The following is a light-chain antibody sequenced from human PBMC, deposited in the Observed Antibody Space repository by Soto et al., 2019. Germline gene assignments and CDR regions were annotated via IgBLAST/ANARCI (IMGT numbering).Light chain of an antibody. CDR3: QQYNNWPPLT. V-gene: IGKV3-15*01. CDR2: GAS. CDR1: QSVSIN. J-gene: IGKJ5*01. Sequence: ETVMTQSPATLSVSPGEGATLSCRASQSVSINLAWYQQKPGQAPRLLIYGASTRSTGIPARFSGSGSGTEFTLTISGLQSEDFAVYYCQQYNNWPPLTFGQGTRLEIK.